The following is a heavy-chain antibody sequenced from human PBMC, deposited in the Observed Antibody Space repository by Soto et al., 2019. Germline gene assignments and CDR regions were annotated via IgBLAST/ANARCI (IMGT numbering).Heavy chain of an antibody. J-gene: IGHJ3*02. CDR2: INPNSGGT. Sequence: RQAPGQGLEWMGWINPNSGGTNYAQKFQGRVTMTRDTSISTAYMELSRLRSDDTAVYYCARGGGTYDFWSGSYDAFDIWGQGTMVTVSS. CDR3: ARGGGTYDFWSGSYDAFDI. V-gene: IGHV1-2*02. D-gene: IGHD3-3*01.